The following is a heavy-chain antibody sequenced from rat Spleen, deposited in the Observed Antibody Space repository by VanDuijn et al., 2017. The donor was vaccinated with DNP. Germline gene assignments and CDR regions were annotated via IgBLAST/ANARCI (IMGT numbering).Heavy chain of an antibody. D-gene: IGHD5-1*01. CDR3: ARLGGD. V-gene: IGHV5-29*01. J-gene: IGHJ2*01. Sequence: EVQLVESGGGPVQPGRSLKLSCVASGFIFSNYWMTWIRQAPGKGLEWVATISYDGSDTYYRDSMKGRFTISRDNGKSTLYLQMDRLRSEDMATYYCARLGGDWGQGVMVTVSS. CDR2: ISYDGSDT. CDR1: GFIFSNYW.